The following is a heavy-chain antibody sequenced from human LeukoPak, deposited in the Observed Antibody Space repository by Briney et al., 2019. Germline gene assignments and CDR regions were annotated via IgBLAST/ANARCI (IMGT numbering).Heavy chain of an antibody. D-gene: IGHD3-10*01. V-gene: IGHV3-21*01. CDR2: ISSSSSYI. J-gene: IGHJ6*03. CDR1: GFTFSSYS. Sequence: GGSLRLSCAASGFTFSSYSMNWVRQAPGKGLEWVSSISSSSSYIYYADSVKGRFTISRDNAKNSLYLQMNSLRAEDTAVYYCARGHDSQWFGELLGIRYYYYMDVWGKGTTVTISS. CDR3: ARGHDSQWFGELLGIRYYYYMDV.